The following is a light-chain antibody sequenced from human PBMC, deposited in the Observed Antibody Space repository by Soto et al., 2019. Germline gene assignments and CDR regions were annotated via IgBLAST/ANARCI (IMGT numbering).Light chain of an antibody. Sequence: EIVLTQSPGTLSLSPGERATLSCRASQSFSSSYLAWYQQKPGQAPRLLIYGASSRATGIPDRFSGSGSGTDFTLTISRLEPEDFAVYYCHQYGSSPCTFGPGTKVDSK. CDR1: QSFSSSY. CDR2: GAS. CDR3: HQYGSSPCT. J-gene: IGKJ3*01. V-gene: IGKV3-20*01.